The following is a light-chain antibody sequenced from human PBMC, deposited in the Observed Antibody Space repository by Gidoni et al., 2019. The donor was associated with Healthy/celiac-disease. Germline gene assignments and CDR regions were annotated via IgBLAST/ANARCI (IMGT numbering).Light chain of an antibody. CDR2: AAA. CDR1: QSISSY. Sequence: DIQMTQSPSSLSASVGDRVTSTCRASQSISSYLNWYQQKPGKAPKLLIYAAASLQSGVPSRFSGSGSGTDFTLTISSLQPEDFATYYCQQSYRTPWTFGQGTKVEIK. CDR3: QQSYRTPWT. V-gene: IGKV1-39*01. J-gene: IGKJ1*01.